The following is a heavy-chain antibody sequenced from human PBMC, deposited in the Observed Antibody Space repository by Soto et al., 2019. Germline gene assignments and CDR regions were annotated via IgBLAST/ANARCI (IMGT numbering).Heavy chain of an antibody. Sequence: EVQLLESGGGLVQPGGSLRLSCAASGFTFSSYGMTWVRQAPGKGLEWVSFSSATGAGTYYADSVKGRFTISRDNSKNPLYLQTTCLRADDTAVYYCAKDRRAGGNYGFYSDFWGQGALVIVSS. CDR3: AKDRRAGGNYGFYSDF. CDR1: GFTFSSYG. D-gene: IGHD1-7*01. CDR2: SSATGAGT. J-gene: IGHJ4*02. V-gene: IGHV3-23*01.